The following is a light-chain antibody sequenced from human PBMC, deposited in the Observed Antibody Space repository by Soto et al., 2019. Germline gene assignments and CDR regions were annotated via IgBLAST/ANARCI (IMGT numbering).Light chain of an antibody. J-gene: IGLJ2*01. CDR3: AAWDDSLNGPA. V-gene: IGLV1-44*01. Sequence: QSVLSQPPSASVTPGQTVTVSWSGTYSNIGINDVHWYRQLSGTAPQILIYDTSQRATGVPDRCSGSRSGTSASLVISGLQTEDEADYHCAAWDDSLNGPAFGGGTKVTVL. CDR2: DTS. CDR1: YSNIGIND.